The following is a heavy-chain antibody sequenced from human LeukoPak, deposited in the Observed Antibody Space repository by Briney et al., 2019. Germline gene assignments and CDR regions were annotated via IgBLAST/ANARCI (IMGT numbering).Heavy chain of an antibody. Sequence: ASVKVSCKVSGYTLTELSMHWVRQAPGKGLEWMGGFDPEDGETIYAPKFQGRVTMTEDTATDTAYMELTSLRSEDTAVYYCATSRNEASELSVSSGYDFDYWGQGTLVTVSS. V-gene: IGHV1-24*01. CDR3: ATSRNEASELSVSSGYDFDY. J-gene: IGHJ4*02. D-gene: IGHD5-12*01. CDR1: GYTLTELS. CDR2: FDPEDGET.